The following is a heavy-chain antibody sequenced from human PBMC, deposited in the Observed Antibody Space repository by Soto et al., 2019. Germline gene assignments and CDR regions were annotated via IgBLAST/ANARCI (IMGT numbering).Heavy chain of an antibody. D-gene: IGHD3-22*01. CDR2: ISAYHGNT. V-gene: IGHV1-18*01. CDR1: GYTFTRYG. Sequence: QVQLVQSGAEVKKPGASVKVSCKASGYTFTRYGISWVRQAPGQELEWMGWISAYHGNTKYAQTLQGRVTMTTDTPTSTAYMELRSVRSDDTAVYYCARDGVDSSGYYYYYYYGMDVWGQGTTVTVSS. J-gene: IGHJ6*02. CDR3: ARDGVDSSGYYYYYYYGMDV.